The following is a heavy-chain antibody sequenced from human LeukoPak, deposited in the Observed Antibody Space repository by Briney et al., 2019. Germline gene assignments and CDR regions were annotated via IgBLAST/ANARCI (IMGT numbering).Heavy chain of an antibody. CDR2: ITSSGSTI. Sequence: GGSLRLSCAASGFTFSTYEMNWVRQAPGKGLEWVSYITSSGSTIYYADSVKGRFTISRGNAKNSLYLQMNSLRTEDTAVYYCAKSDWIGYSAFDYWGQGTLVTVSS. CDR1: GFTFSTYE. V-gene: IGHV3-48*03. J-gene: IGHJ4*02. CDR3: AKSDWIGYSAFDY. D-gene: IGHD3-3*01.